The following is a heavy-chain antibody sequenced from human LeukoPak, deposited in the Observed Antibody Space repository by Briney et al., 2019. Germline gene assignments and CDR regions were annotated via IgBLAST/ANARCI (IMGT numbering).Heavy chain of an antibody. CDR2: INSSSSYI. CDR3: ARDLFSSSSDGEYYFDY. Sequence: GGSLRLSCAASGFTFSSYSMNWVRQAPGKGLEWVSSINSSSSYIYYADSVKGRFTISRDNAKNSLYLQMNSLRAEDTAVYYCARDLFSSSSDGEYYFDYWGQGTLVTDSS. CDR1: GFTFSSYS. J-gene: IGHJ4*02. V-gene: IGHV3-21*01. D-gene: IGHD6-6*01.